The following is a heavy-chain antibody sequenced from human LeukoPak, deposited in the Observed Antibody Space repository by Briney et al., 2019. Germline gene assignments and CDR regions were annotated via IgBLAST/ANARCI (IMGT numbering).Heavy chain of an antibody. CDR2: NY. CDR3: ARDSGHALYFDY. D-gene: IGHD5-12*01. CDR1: GFTFSSYW. Sequence: GGSLRLSCVASGFTFSSYWMHWVRQDPRKGLVWVSRNYADSVRGRFTISRDNAKNTLYLQMNTLRVDDTAVYYCARDSGHALYFDYWGQGTLVTVSS. J-gene: IGHJ4*02. V-gene: IGHV3-74*01.